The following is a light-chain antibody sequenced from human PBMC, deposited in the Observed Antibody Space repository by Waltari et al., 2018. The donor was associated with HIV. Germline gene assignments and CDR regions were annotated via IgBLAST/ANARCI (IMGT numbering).Light chain of an antibody. CDR2: SNN. CDR3: AAWDDSLNGPGVV. CDR1: SSNLGRHS. V-gene: IGLV1-44*01. Sequence: QSVLTQPPSPSGTPVPRVTISCSGRSSNLGRHSVTWYHQVPGTAPKRLLYSNNQRPSWCQGRCSGPKSGTSASLAISGLQAEDEADYYCAAWDDSLNGPGVVFGGGTKLTVL. J-gene: IGLJ2*01.